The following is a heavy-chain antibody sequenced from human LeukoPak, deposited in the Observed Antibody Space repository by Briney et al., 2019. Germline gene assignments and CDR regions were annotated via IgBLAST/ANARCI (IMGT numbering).Heavy chain of an antibody. D-gene: IGHD2-2*01. Sequence: ASVKVSCKASGGTFSSYAISWVRQAPGQGLEWMGGIIPIFGTANYAQKFQGRVTITTDESTSTAYMELSSLRSEETAVYYCARGPAAIIMNWFDPWGQGTLVTVSS. V-gene: IGHV1-69*05. CDR3: ARGPAAIIMNWFDP. CDR2: IIPIFGTA. J-gene: IGHJ5*02. CDR1: GGTFSSYA.